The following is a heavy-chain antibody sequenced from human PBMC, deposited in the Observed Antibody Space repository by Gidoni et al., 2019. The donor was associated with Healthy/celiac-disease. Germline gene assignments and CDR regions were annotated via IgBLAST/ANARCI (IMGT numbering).Heavy chain of an antibody. CDR3: ARGRLRLCDH. CDR2: INHSGST. Sequence: QVQLQQWGAGLLKPSETLSLTCAVYGGSFSGYYWSWIRHPPGKGLEWIGEINHSGSTNYNPSLKSRVTISVDTSKNQFSLKLSSVTAADTAVYYCARGRLRLCDHWGQGTLVTVSS. V-gene: IGHV4-34*01. J-gene: IGHJ4*02. D-gene: IGHD3-16*01. CDR1: GGSFSGYY.